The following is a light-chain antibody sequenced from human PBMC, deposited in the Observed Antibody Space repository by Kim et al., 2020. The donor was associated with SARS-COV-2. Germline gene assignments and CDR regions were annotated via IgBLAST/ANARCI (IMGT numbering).Light chain of an antibody. J-gene: IGLJ3*02. CDR3: SADTSGSTLNWV. V-gene: IGLV2-14*04. CDR1: SSDVTGKSN. Sequence: LTVTSHGTSSDVTGKSNVAWYQQHPGKAPNLMINDGNNRPSGVSTRFSGSKSGSTAALPISGVQADDEADYYCSADTSGSTLNWVFGGGTKVTVL. CDR2: DGN.